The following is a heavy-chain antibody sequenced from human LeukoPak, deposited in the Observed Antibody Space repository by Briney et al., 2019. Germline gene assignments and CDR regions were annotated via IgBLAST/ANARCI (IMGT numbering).Heavy chain of an antibody. Sequence: GRSLRLSCAASGFPFDVYAMHWVRQAPGRGLEWVAGISWSSDSIAYADSVKGRFTISRDNGDHSVYLQMTSLRLEDTALYYCAKGPPIGTPYYYFDYWGQGALVTVSS. CDR1: GFPFDVYA. CDR3: AKGPPIGTPYYYFDY. CDR2: ISWSSDSI. D-gene: IGHD2-21*01. J-gene: IGHJ4*02. V-gene: IGHV3-9*01.